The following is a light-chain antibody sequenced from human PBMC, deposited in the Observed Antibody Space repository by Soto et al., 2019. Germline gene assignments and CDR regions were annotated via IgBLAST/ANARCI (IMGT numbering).Light chain of an antibody. CDR2: AAS. CDR1: QSLSSSY. V-gene: IGKV3-20*01. Sequence: EIVLTQSPGTLSLSPGDRATLSCRASQSLSSSYLAWYQQKPGQPPRLLIYAASSRTTGIPDRFSGSGSGTDFTLTISRLEPEDFAVYYCQHIGTSPPFTFGPGTKVDFK. CDR3: QHIGTSPPFT. J-gene: IGKJ3*01.